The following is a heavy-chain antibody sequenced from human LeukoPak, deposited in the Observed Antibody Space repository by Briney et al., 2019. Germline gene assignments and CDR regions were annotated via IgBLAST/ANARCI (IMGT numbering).Heavy chain of an antibody. J-gene: IGHJ4*02. Sequence: GGSLRPSCAASGFAFSDYAMNWVRQAPGKGLEWVSSISSSSSYIYYADSVKGRFTISRDNAKNSLYLQMNSLRAEDTAVYYCARDLYSSSSVAYWGQGTLVTVSS. D-gene: IGHD6-6*01. CDR2: ISSSSSYI. CDR1: GFAFSDYA. CDR3: ARDLYSSSSVAY. V-gene: IGHV3-21*01.